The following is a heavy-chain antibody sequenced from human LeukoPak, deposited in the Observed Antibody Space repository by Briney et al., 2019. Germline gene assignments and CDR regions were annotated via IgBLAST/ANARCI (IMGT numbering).Heavy chain of an antibody. V-gene: IGHV3-72*01. CDR3: TRVRHGDYFDP. CDR2: IRNKPHSYTT. J-gene: IGHJ4*02. CDR1: GFTFSDAY. D-gene: IGHD4-17*01. Sequence: GESLKISCAASGFTFSDAYMDWVRQAPGKGLQWVGRIRNKPHSYTTDYAASVKGRFTISRDDSKNSLFLQMNSLKTEDTAVYYCTRVRHGDYFDPWGLGTLVTVSS.